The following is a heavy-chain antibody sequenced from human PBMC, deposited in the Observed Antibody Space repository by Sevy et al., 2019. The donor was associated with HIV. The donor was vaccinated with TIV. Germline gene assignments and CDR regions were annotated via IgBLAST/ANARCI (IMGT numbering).Heavy chain of an antibody. J-gene: IGHJ4*02. D-gene: IGHD3-10*01. CDR3: ARGLVGLYYYGSGSYYILAD. CDR2: MNPNSGNT. V-gene: IGHV1-8*01. Sequence: ASVKVSCKASGYTFTSYDINWVRQATGQGLEWMGWMNPNSGNTGYAQKFQGRVTMTRNTSISTAYMELGSLRSEDTAVYYCARGLVGLYYYGSGSYYILADWGQGTLVTVSS. CDR1: GYTFTSYD.